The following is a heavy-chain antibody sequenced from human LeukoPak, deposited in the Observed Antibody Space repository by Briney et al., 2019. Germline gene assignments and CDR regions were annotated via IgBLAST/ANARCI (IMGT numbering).Heavy chain of an antibody. D-gene: IGHD2-15*01. CDR3: AGSCSGGSCYFL. CDR2: IYYSGST. V-gene: IGHV4-34*01. J-gene: IGHJ4*02. Sequence: PSETLSLTCAVYGGSFSGYYWSWIRQPPGKGLEWIGSIYYSGSTYYNPSLKSRVTISIDTSKNQFSLKLNSVTAADTAVYYCAGSCSGGSCYFLWGQGTLVTVSS. CDR1: GGSFSGYY.